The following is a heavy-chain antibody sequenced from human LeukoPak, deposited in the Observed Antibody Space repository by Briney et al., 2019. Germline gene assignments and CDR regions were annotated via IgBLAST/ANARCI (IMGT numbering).Heavy chain of an antibody. V-gene: IGHV3-23*01. CDR3: VKDFGTNIGGPGY. CDR2: ISGDGGRT. D-gene: IGHD2-15*01. Sequence: GGSLRLSCAASGFSFSIYTMAWVRQAPGGGLEWVAGISGDGGRTSYADSVKGRFAISRDNAKSTLHLQMNSLRAEDTAVYYCVKDFGTNIGGPGYWGRGTLVTVSS. CDR1: GFSFSIYT. J-gene: IGHJ4*02.